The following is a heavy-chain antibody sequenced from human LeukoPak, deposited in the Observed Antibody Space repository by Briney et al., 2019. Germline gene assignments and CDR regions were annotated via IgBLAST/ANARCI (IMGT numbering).Heavy chain of an antibody. D-gene: IGHD6-13*01. J-gene: IGHJ4*02. CDR1: GFTFSSYG. V-gene: IGHV3-30*02. CDR3: AKDRYSSSSTFTINPFDY. CDR2: VRSDGSIE. Sequence: GGSLRLSCAASGFTFSSYGMHWVRLAPGKGLEWVAFVRSDGSIEYYADSVKGRFTISRDNSKNTLYLQMNSLRAEDSAVYYCAKDRYSSSSTFTINPFDYWGQGILVTVSS.